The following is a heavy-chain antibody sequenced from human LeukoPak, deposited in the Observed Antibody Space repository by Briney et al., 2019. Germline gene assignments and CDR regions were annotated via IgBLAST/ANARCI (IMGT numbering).Heavy chain of an antibody. CDR1: GGSISSSSYY. J-gene: IGHJ4*02. D-gene: IGHD2-2*01. Sequence: SETLSLTCTVSGGSISSSSYYWGWIRQPPGKGLEWIGSIYYSGSTYYNPSLKSRVTISVDTSKNQFSLKLSSVTAADTAVYYCARSNRDIVVVPAATSDYFDYWGQGTLVTVSS. CDR2: IYYSGST. V-gene: IGHV4-39*01. CDR3: ARSNRDIVVVPAATSDYFDY.